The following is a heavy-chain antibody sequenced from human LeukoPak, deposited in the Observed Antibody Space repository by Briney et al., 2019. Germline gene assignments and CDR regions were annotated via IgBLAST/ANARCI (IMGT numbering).Heavy chain of an antibody. CDR1: GYTFTSYY. CDR3: ARSLLGYCSSTSCPLGY. D-gene: IGHD2-2*01. Sequence: GASVKVSCKASGYTFTSYYMHWVRQAPGQGLEWMGIINLSGGSTSYAQKFQGRVTMTRDTSTSTVYMELSSLRSKDTAVYYCARSLLGYCSSTSCPLGYWGQGTPVTVSS. V-gene: IGHV1-46*01. J-gene: IGHJ4*02. CDR2: INLSGGST.